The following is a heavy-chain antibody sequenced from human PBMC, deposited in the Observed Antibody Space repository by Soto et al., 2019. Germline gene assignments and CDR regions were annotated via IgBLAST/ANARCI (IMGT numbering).Heavy chain of an antibody. V-gene: IGHV4-39*01. J-gene: IGHJ5*02. CDR1: GGSISSISYY. CDR3: ARHRIVVVVAAHNNWFDT. CDR2: IYYSGST. D-gene: IGHD2-15*01. Sequence: QLQLQESGPGLVKPSETLSLTCTVSGGSISSISYYWGWIRQPPGKGLEWIGSIYYSGSTYYNPSIKIRVAISVDTAKNQFSRKLSSVTAADTAVYYCARHRIVVVVAAHNNWFDTWGQGTLVTVSS.